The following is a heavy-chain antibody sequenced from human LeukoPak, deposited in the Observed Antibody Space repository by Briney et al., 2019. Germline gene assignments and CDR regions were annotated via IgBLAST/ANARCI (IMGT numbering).Heavy chain of an antibody. CDR3: ARYVVYGSGKYYFDY. Sequence: PSETLSLTCTVSGGSISSSDYYWSWIRQPPGKELEWIASNNYGGTTNYNPSLKSRVTISVDTSKNQFSLRLSSVTAADTAVYLCARYVVYGSGKYYFDYWGQGSLVTVSS. CDR2: NNYGGTT. CDR1: GGSISSSDYY. D-gene: IGHD3-10*01. J-gene: IGHJ4*02. V-gene: IGHV4-39*01.